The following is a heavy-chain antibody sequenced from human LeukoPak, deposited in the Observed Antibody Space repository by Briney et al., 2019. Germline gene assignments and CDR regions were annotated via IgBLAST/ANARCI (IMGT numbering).Heavy chain of an antibody. V-gene: IGHV1-46*01. CDR3: ARDLGRRSKSQ. D-gene: IGHD1-14*01. CDR1: GYTFPSYF. CDR2: INPTGGST. J-gene: IGHJ4*02. Sequence: ASVKVSCKASGYTFPSYFMHWVRQAPGQGLEWMGIINPTGGSTNYAQKFQGRVTITADESTSTAYMELSSLRSEDTAVYYCARDLGRRSKSQWGQGTLVTVSS.